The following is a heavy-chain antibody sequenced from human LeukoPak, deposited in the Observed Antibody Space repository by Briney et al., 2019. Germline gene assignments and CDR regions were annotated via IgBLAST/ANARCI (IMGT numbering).Heavy chain of an antibody. D-gene: IGHD3-3*01. CDR3: ARATIFGVARDAFDI. J-gene: IGHJ3*02. Sequence: GRSLRLSCAASGFTFSDYYMSWIRQAPGKGLEWVSYISSSGSTIHYADSVKGRFTISRDNAKNSLYLQMNSLRAEDTAVYYCARATIFGVARDAFDIWGQGTMVTVSS. CDR2: ISSSGSTI. CDR1: GFTFSDYY. V-gene: IGHV3-11*04.